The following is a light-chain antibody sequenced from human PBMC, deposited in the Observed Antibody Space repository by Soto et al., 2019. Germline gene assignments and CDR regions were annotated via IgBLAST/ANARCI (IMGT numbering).Light chain of an antibody. J-gene: IGLJ3*02. CDR3: GSYASSGTLWV. CDR1: SSDVGGYNY. CDR2: EVT. Sequence: QSVLTQPASVSGSPGQSITISCTGTSSDVGGYNYVSWYQHPPGKAPKLMIFEVTNRPSGVSNRFSGSKSGNTASLTISGPQAEDEADYYCGSYASSGTLWVFGGGTKLTVL. V-gene: IGLV2-14*01.